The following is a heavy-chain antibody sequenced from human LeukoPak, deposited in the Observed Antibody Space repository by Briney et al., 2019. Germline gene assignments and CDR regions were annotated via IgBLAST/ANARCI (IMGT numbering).Heavy chain of an antibody. V-gene: IGHV4-38-2*02. CDR3: ARAAPPDY. CDR2: IYHSGST. CDR1: GYSISSGYY. J-gene: IGHJ4*02. Sequence: SETLSLTCTVSGYSISSGYYWGGSRHPPGKGLEGIGSIYHSGSTYYNPSLKSRVTISVDTSKNQFSLKLSSVTAADTAVYYCARAAPPDYWGQGTLVTVSS.